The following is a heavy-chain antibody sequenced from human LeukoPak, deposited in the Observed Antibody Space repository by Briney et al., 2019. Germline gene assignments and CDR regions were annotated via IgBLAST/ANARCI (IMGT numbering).Heavy chain of an antibody. Sequence: GGSLRLSCVGSGFMFDQYSMHWVRQAPGKGLEWISLINWDGSSTIYADSVKGRFTISRDNSKKSLYLQMDSLRIVDTAFYYCAKDMPYSGTWFDGFDSWGQGTLVTVSS. CDR3: AKDMPYSGTWFDGFDS. CDR1: GFMFDQYS. CDR2: INWDGSST. J-gene: IGHJ4*02. D-gene: IGHD5-12*01. V-gene: IGHV3-43*01.